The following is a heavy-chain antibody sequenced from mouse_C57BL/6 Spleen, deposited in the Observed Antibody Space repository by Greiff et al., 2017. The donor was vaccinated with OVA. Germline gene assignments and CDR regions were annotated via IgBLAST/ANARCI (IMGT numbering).Heavy chain of an antibody. Sequence: QVQLQQPGAELVMPGASVKLSCKASGYTFTSYWMHWVKQRPGQGLEWIGEIDPSDSYTNYNQKFKGKSTLTVDKSSSTAYMQLSSLTSEDSAVYYCAIFYCNYMDYWGQGTTLTVSS. CDR1: GYTFTSYW. CDR2: IDPSDSYT. J-gene: IGHJ2*01. D-gene: IGHD1-1*01. CDR3: AIFYCNYMDY. V-gene: IGHV1-69*01.